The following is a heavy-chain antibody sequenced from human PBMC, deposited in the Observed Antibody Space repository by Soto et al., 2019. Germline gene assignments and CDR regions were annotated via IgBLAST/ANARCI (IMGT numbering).Heavy chain of an antibody. CDR3: AKEMTSGYYLFDY. D-gene: IGHD3-22*01. J-gene: IGHJ4*02. CDR2: ISGTGGST. V-gene: IGHV3-23*01. CDR1: GFTFTSYA. Sequence: PGGSLRLSCAASGFTFTSYAMSWVRQAPGKGLEWVSTISGTGGSTYYPDSVKGRFTISRDNSKNTVYLQMNSLRAEDAAVYYCAKEMTSGYYLFDYWGQGTLVNVSS.